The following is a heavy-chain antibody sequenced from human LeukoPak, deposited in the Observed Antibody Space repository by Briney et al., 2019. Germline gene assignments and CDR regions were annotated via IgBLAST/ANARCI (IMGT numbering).Heavy chain of an antibody. Sequence: ASVKVSCKASGYTFTSYDINWVRQAPGQGLEWMGWMNPNSGNTGYAQKFQGRVTMTEDTSTDTAYMELSSLRSEDTAVYYCATETYYGSGSLLAFDIWGQGTMVTVSS. V-gene: IGHV1-8*01. J-gene: IGHJ3*02. CDR1: GYTFTSYD. CDR3: ATETYYGSGSLLAFDI. CDR2: MNPNSGNT. D-gene: IGHD3-10*01.